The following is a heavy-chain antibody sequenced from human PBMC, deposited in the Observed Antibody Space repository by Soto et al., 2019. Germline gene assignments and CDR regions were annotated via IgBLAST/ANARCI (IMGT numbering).Heavy chain of an antibody. J-gene: IGHJ6*02. D-gene: IGHD3-10*01. V-gene: IGHV1-69*02. Sequence: VASVKVSCKASGGTFSSYTISWVRQAPGQGLEWMGRTIPILGIANYAQKFQGRVTITADKSTSTAYMELSSLRSEDTAVYYCARAPYYYDSWSYGYYYYGMDVWG. CDR3: ARAPYYYDSWSYGYYYYGMDV. CDR1: GGTFSSYT. CDR2: TIPILGIA.